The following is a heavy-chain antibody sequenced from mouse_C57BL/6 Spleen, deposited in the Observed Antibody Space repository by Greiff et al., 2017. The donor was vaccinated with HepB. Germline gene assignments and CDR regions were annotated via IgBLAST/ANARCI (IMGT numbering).Heavy chain of an antibody. CDR2: ISDGGSYT. V-gene: IGHV5-4*01. CDR1: GFTFSSYA. Sequence: EVKLVESGGGLVKPGGSLKLSCAASGFTFSSYAMSWVRQTPEKRLEWVATISDGGSYTYYPDNVKGRFTLSRDNAKNNLYLQMSHLKSEDTARYYCAREGLRRTVYYAMDYWGQGTSVTVSS. J-gene: IGHJ4*01. CDR3: AREGLRRTVYYAMDY. D-gene: IGHD3-1*01.